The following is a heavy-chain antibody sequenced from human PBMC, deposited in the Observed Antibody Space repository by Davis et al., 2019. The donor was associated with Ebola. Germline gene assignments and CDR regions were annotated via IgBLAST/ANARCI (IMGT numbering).Heavy chain of an antibody. CDR3: AKDLDIVLMVYALPVFDY. CDR2: ISGSGGST. D-gene: IGHD2-8*01. Sequence: GESLKISCAASGFTFSSYAMSWVRQAPGKGLAWVSAISGSGGSTYYADSVKGRFTISRDNSKNTLYLQMNSLRAEDTAVYYCAKDLDIVLMVYALPVFDYWGQGTLVTVSS. CDR1: GFTFSSYA. V-gene: IGHV3-23*01. J-gene: IGHJ4*02.